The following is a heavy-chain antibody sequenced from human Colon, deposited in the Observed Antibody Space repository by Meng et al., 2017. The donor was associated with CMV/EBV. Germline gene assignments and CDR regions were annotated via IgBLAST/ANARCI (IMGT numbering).Heavy chain of an antibody. CDR1: GFTFSSYA. D-gene: IGHD3-3*01. CDR2: ISYDGSNK. V-gene: IGHV3-30-3*01. J-gene: IGHJ6*02. CDR3: ARERYDFWSGYKEDYYYGMDV. Sequence: GESLKISCAASGFTFSSYAMHWVRQAPGKGLEWVAVISYDGSNKYYADSVKGRFTISRDNSKNTLYLQMNSLRAEDTAVYYCARERYDFWSGYKEDYYYGMDVWGQGTMVTVSS.